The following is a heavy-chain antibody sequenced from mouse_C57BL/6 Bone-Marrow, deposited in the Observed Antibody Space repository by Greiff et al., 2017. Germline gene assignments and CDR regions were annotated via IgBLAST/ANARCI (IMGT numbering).Heavy chain of an antibody. CDR1: GYTFTEYT. CDR3: ARHEELPTTVVQRGYAMDY. D-gene: IGHD1-1*01. CDR2: FYPGSGSI. V-gene: IGHV1-62-2*01. J-gene: IGHJ4*01. Sequence: VQLQQSGAELVKPGASVKLSCKASGYTFTEYTIHWVKQRSGQGLEWIGWFYPGSGSIKYNEKFKDKATLTADKSSSTVYMELRRLTSEDSAVYFCARHEELPTTVVQRGYAMDYWGQGTSVTVSS.